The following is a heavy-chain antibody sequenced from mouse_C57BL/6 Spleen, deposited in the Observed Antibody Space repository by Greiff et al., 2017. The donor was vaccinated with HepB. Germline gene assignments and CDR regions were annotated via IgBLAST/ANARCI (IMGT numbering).Heavy chain of an antibody. Sequence: QVQLQQPGAELVKPGASVKLSCKASDYTFTSYWMHWVKQRPGQGLEWIGMIHPNSGSTNYNEKFKSKATLTVDKSSSTAYMQLSSLTSEDSAVYYCATYYYGSDWYFDVWGTGTTVTVSS. CDR2: IHPNSGST. V-gene: IGHV1-64*01. CDR1: DYTFTSYW. CDR3: ATYYYGSDWYFDV. D-gene: IGHD1-1*01. J-gene: IGHJ1*03.